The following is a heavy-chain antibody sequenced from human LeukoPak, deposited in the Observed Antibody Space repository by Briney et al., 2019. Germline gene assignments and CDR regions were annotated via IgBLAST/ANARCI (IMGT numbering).Heavy chain of an antibody. CDR2: ISGSGGST. Sequence: SGGCLSLSCAASGFTFSSYAMSWVRRAPGKGLEWVSAISGSGGSTYYADSVKGRFTISRDNSKNTLYLQMNSLRAEDTAVYYCAKGYDESYCGGDCYFDYWGQGTLVTVSS. V-gene: IGHV3-23*01. CDR3: AKGYDESYCGGDCYFDY. CDR1: GFTFSSYA. J-gene: IGHJ4*02. D-gene: IGHD2-21*01.